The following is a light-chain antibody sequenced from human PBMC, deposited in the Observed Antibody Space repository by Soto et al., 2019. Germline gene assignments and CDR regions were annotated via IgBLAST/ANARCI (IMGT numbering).Light chain of an antibody. CDR2: DVT. V-gene: IGLV2-8*01. J-gene: IGLJ2*01. CDR1: SSDVGGYNY. CDR3: SSYAGSNSVI. Sequence: QSALTQPPSASGSPGQSVTISCTGTSSDVGGYNYVSWYQRHPGKAPQLMIYDVTKRPSGVPGRFSGSKSGNTASLTVSGLQAEDEADYYCSSYAGSNSVIFGGGTKLTVL.